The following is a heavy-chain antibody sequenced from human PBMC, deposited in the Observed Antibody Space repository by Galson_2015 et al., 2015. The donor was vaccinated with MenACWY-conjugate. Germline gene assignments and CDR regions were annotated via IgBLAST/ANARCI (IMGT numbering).Heavy chain of an antibody. CDR1: GFTFSTYG. Sequence: SLRLSCAASGFTFSTYGMHWVRQAPGKGLEWVGYIRNHGGDKFYADSVKGRFTSSRDNSRDTLYLHMDSLRAEDTALYYCVRDSGRAGNTCGDFDYWGPGTLLTVSS. D-gene: IGHD2-21*01. V-gene: IGHV3-30*02. CDR2: IRNHGGDK. J-gene: IGHJ4*02. CDR3: VRDSGRAGNTCGDFDY.